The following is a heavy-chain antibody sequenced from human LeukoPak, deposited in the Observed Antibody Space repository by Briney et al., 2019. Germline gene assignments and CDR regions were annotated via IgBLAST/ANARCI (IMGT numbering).Heavy chain of an antibody. D-gene: IGHD5-18*01. CDR3: ARGYGYSSRGCVDY. CDR1: GGSFSGYY. Sequence: SETLSLTCAVYGGSFSGYYWSWIRQPPGKGLEWIGEINHSGSTNYNPSLKSRVTISVDTSKNQFSLKLSSVTAADTAVYYCARGYGYSSRGCVDYWGQGTLVTVSS. CDR2: INHSGST. V-gene: IGHV4-34*01. J-gene: IGHJ4*02.